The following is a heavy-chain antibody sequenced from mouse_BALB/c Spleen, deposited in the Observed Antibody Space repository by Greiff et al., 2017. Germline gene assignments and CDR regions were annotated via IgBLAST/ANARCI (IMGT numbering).Heavy chain of an antibody. CDR1: GFTFSSFG. D-gene: IGHD2-1*01. V-gene: IGHV5-17*02. CDR2: ISSGSSTI. CDR3: ARSGGNYVRFAY. Sequence: DVKLVESGGGLVQPGGSRKLSCAASGFTFSSFGMHWVRQAPEKGLEWVAYISSGSSTIYYADTVKGRFTISRDNPKNTLFLQMTSLRSEDTAMYYCARSGGNYVRFAYWGQGTLVTVSA. J-gene: IGHJ3*01.